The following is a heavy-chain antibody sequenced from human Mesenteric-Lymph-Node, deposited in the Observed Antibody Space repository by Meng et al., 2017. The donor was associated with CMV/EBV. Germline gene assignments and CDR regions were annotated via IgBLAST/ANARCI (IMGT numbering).Heavy chain of an antibody. D-gene: IGHD2-2*01. CDR3: AREEDVVVVPVASRGSGAYNWFDS. CDR2: INPSGGST. V-gene: IGHV1-46*02. J-gene: IGHJ5*01. CDR1: GYTFNRYY. Sequence: ASVKVSCKASGYTFNRYYIHWVRQAPGQGLEWMGIINPSGGSTSYAQKFQGRVTMTRDMSTSTVYMELSSLRSEDTAVYYCAREEDVVVVPVASRGSGAYNWFDSWGQGTLVTVSS.